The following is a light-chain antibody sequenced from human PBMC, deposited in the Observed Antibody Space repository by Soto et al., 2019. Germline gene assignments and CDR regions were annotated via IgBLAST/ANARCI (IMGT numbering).Light chain of an antibody. V-gene: IGKV1-5*01. CDR2: DAS. Sequence: DIQMTQSPSTLSASVGDGVTITCRASQSISTWLAWYQQKPGKAPKLLIYDASTLESGVPSRFSGSGSGTEFTLTISSLQPDDFATYYCQQYSIYWNTFGPGTKLEIK. J-gene: IGKJ2*01. CDR3: QQYSIYWNT. CDR1: QSISTW.